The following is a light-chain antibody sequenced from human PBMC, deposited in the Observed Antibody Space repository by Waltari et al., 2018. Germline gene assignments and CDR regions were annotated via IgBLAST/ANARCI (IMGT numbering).Light chain of an antibody. Sequence: EIVLTHSPGSLSLSPGERATLSCRASQSVSKYLAWYQQKPGQAPRLLIYHASSRATGIPDRFSGSGFGTDFSLTISRLEPEDFAVYYCQKYESLPATFGQGTKVEIK. CDR1: QSVSKY. CDR3: QKYESLPAT. J-gene: IGKJ1*01. V-gene: IGKV3-20*01. CDR2: HAS.